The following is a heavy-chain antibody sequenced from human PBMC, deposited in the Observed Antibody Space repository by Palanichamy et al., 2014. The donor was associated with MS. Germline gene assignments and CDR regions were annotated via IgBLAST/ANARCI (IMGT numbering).Heavy chain of an antibody. D-gene: IGHD6-19*01. J-gene: IGHJ4*02. CDR3: VRDKGGFSSALDY. V-gene: IGHV6-1*01. CDR2: TYYRSKWYN. Sequence: QVQLQQSGPGLVKPSQTLSLSCAISGDSVSSSTSAWIWIRQSPSRGLEWLGRTYYRSKWYNDYAVSVKSRITIIPETSKNQVSLQLNSVTPEDTAVYYCVRDKGGFSSALDYWGQGTLVTVSS. CDR1: GDSVSSSTSA.